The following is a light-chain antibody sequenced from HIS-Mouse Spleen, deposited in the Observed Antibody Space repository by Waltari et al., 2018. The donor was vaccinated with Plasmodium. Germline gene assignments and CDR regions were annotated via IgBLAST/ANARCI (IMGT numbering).Light chain of an antibody. CDR3: QQSYSTPPT. J-gene: IGKJ1*01. CDR2: AAS. CDR1: QSISSY. V-gene: IGKV1-39*01. Sequence: DIQMTQSPSSLSASVGDRVLITCRASQSISSYLNWYQQKPGKAPKLLIYAASSLQSGVPSRFSGSGSGTDFTLTISSLQPEDFATYYCQQSYSTPPTFGQGTKVEIK.